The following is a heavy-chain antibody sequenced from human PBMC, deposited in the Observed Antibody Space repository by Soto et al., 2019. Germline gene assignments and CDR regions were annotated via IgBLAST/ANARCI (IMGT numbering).Heavy chain of an antibody. CDR1: GGSISSSSYY. V-gene: IGHV4-39*06. Sequence: PSETLSLTCTVSGGSISSSSYYWGWIRQPPGKGLEWIGSIYYSGSTYYNPSLKSRVTISVDTSKNQFALKLSSVTAADTAVYYCASRSGDVWYWGQGTLVTVSS. CDR3: ASRSGDVWY. CDR2: IYYSGST. J-gene: IGHJ4*02. D-gene: IGHD3-3*01.